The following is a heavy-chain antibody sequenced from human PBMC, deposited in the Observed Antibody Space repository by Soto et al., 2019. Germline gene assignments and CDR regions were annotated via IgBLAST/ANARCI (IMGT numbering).Heavy chain of an antibody. CDR2: IYYSGST. Sequence: QVQLQESGPGLVKPSQTLSLTCTVSGGSISSGGYYWSWIRQHPGKGLEWIGYIYYSGSTYYNPSLKSQVTISVDTSKNQFSLKLSSVTAADTAVYYCARAYSSSMNWFDPWGQGTLVTVSS. V-gene: IGHV4-31*01. D-gene: IGHD6-6*01. CDR1: GGSISSGGYY. J-gene: IGHJ5*02. CDR3: ARAYSSSMNWFDP.